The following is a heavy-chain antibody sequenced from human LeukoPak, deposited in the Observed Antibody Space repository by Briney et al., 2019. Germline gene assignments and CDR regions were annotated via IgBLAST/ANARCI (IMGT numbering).Heavy chain of an antibody. J-gene: IGHJ4*02. CDR3: ARTQWLVPNVDY. V-gene: IGHV4-59*01. D-gene: IGHD6-19*01. Sequence: PSETLSLTCAVYGGSFSGDFWSWIRQSPGKGLEWIGYIYSSGSANYNPSLKSRVTILVDTSKSQFSLKLSSVTAADTAVYYCARTQWLVPNVDYWGQGTLVTVSS. CDR1: GGSFSGDF. CDR2: IYSSGSA.